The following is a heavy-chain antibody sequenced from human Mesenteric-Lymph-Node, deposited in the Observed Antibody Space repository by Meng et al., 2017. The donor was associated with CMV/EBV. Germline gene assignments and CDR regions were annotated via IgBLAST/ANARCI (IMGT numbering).Heavy chain of an antibody. CDR3: ARGFGYLDY. CDR1: GFTFSSYA. Sequence: GESLKISCAASGFTFSSYAMHWVRQAPGKGLEWVAVISYDGSNKYYADSVKGRFTISRDNSKNTLYLQMNSLRAEDTAVYYCARGFGYLDYWGQGTLVTVSS. V-gene: IGHV3-30-3*01. D-gene: IGHD3-16*01. CDR2: ISYDGSNK. J-gene: IGHJ4*02.